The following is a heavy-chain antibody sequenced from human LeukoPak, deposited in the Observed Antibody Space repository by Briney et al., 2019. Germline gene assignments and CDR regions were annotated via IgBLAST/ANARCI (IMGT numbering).Heavy chain of an antibody. CDR3: ARDSSGHLTRDHTDY. J-gene: IGHJ4*02. CDR2: INPNSGGT. D-gene: IGHD3-22*01. Sequence: APVKVSCKASGYTFTGYYMHWVRQAPGQGLEWMGWINPNSGGTNYAQKFQGRVTMTRDTSISTAYMELSRLRSDDTAVYYCARDSSGHLTRDHTDYWGQGTLVTVSS. CDR1: GYTFTGYY. V-gene: IGHV1-2*02.